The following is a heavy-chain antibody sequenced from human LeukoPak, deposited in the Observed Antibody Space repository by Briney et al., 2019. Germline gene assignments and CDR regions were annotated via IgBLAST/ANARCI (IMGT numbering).Heavy chain of an antibody. CDR3: ARGLGATTALASDY. CDR2: IYYSGST. D-gene: IGHD1-26*01. J-gene: IGHJ4*02. V-gene: IGHV4-39*01. CDR1: GGSISSDSYY. Sequence: SETLSLTCTVSGGSISSDSYYWSWIRQPPGKGLEWIGYIYYSGSTYYNPPLKSRVTISVDTSKNQFSLKLTSVTAADTAVYYCARGLGATTALASDYWGQGTLVTVSS.